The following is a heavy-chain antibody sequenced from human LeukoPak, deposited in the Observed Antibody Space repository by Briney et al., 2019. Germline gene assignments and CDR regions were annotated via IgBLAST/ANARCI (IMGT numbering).Heavy chain of an antibody. CDR2: INYSGGST. D-gene: IGHD5-18*01. J-gene: IGHJ4*02. CDR1: GFTFSRYW. CDR3: AKGGSSYSYGSSGALDY. V-gene: IGHV3-23*01. Sequence: GGSLRLSCAASGFTFSRYWMNWVRQAPGKGLEWVSGINYSGGSTYSANSVKGRFTISRDNSKNTLYLQMNSLRAEDTAVYYCAKGGSSYSYGSSGALDYWGQGALVTVSS.